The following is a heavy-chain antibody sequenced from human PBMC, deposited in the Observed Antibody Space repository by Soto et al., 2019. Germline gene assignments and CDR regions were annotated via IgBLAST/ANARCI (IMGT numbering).Heavy chain of an antibody. Sequence: GESLKISWKGSGYSFTSYWITWVRQMPGKGLEWMGRIDPSDSYTNYSPSFQGHVTISADKSISTAYVQWSSLKASDTAMYYCARFQMRGYIKADFDIWGQGTMVTVS. D-gene: IGHD5-18*01. CDR2: IDPSDSYT. CDR3: ARFQMRGYIKADFDI. J-gene: IGHJ3*02. V-gene: IGHV5-10-1*01. CDR1: GYSFTSYW.